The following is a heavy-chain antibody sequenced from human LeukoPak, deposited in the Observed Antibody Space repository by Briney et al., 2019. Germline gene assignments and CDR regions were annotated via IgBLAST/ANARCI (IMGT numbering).Heavy chain of an antibody. CDR1: GFTFSSYS. V-gene: IGHV3-48*01. D-gene: IGHD1-26*01. Sequence: GGSLRLSCAASGFTFSSYSMNWVRQAPGKGLEWVSYISSSSSTIYYADSVKGRFTISRDNSKNTLYLQMNSLRAEDTAVYYCAKERGSYFYYFDYWGQGTLVTVSS. CDR3: AKERGSYFYYFDY. J-gene: IGHJ4*02. CDR2: ISSSSSTI.